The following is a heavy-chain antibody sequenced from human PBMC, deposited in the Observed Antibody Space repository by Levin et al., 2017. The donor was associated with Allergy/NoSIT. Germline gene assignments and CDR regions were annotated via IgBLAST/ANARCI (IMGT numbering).Heavy chain of an antibody. J-gene: IGHJ4*02. Sequence: SETLSLTCNVSGGSINTDGYYWGWVRQPPGKGLEWISTISYTGITDYNPSLNSRVTTSIDTSKNQFSLEVSSVTAADTAVYYCAIVRATRFDNWGQGTLVTVSS. V-gene: IGHV4-39*07. CDR3: AIVRATRFDN. CDR2: ISYTGIT. D-gene: IGHD1-26*01. CDR1: GGSINTDGYY.